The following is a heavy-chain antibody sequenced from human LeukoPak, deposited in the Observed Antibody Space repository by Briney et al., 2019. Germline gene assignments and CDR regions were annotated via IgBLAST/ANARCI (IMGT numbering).Heavy chain of an antibody. CDR1: GGSINNYY. Sequence: SETLSLTCTVSGGSINNYYWNWIRQPPGKGLEWIGYIYYSGSTNYNPSLKSRATVSVDTSKNQFSLKLSSVTAADTAVYYCARMEMATFDPWGQGTLVTVSS. V-gene: IGHV4-59*01. D-gene: IGHD5-24*01. J-gene: IGHJ5*02. CDR2: IYYSGST. CDR3: ARMEMATFDP.